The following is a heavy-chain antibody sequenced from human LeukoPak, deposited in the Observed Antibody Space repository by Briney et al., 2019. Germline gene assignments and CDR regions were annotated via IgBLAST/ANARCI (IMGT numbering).Heavy chain of an antibody. CDR2: INPTGTST. CDR3: AREESGGYFDY. CDR1: GYTFTNYY. J-gene: IGHJ4*02. V-gene: IGHV1-46*01. D-gene: IGHD2-8*02. Sequence: ASVKVSCKASGYTFTNYYMHWVRQAPGQGLEWMGLINPTGTSTNYAQKFRGRVAMTRDTSTTTVYMELSSLRSEDTAVYYCAREESGGYFDYWGQGTLVTVSS.